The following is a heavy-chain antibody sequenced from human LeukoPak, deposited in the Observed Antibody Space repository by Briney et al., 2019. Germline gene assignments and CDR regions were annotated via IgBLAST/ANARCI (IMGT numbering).Heavy chain of an antibody. V-gene: IGHV1-18*01. CDR2: ISAYNGNT. Sequence: ASVKVSCKASGYTFTMFGISWVRQAPGQGLEWMGWISAYNGNTNYAQSLQGRLTMTTDTSTRIAYMELRSLRSDDTALYYCARGGYYYGSGTYQYHFDYWGQGTLVTVSS. CDR3: ARGGYYYGSGTYQYHFDY. CDR1: GYTFTMFG. J-gene: IGHJ4*02. D-gene: IGHD3-10*01.